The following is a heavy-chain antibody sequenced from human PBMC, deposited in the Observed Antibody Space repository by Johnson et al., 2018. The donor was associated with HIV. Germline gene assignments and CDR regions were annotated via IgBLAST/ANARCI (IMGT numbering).Heavy chain of an antibody. D-gene: IGHD3-9*01. CDR2: VSYDESSK. CDR1: GFTFRSYP. Sequence: QVQLVESGGGVVHPGRSLRLSCAASGFTFRSYPMNWVRQAPSKGLEWVAFVSYDESSKYYRDSVKGRFTISRDNSKNTLYLQMNSLKTDDTAVYYCTTDWPLRYFDWLFHDAFDVWGQGTVVTVSS. CDR3: TTDWPLRYFDWLFHDAFDV. J-gene: IGHJ3*01. V-gene: IGHV3-30*04.